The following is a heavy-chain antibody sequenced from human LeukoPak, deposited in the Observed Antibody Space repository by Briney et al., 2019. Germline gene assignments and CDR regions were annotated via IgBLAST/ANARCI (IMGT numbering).Heavy chain of an antibody. CDR2: ISGSGGST. D-gene: IGHD6-13*01. Sequence: PGGSLRLSCAASGFTFSSCAMSWVRQAPGKGLEWVSAISGSGGSTYYADSVKGRFTISRDNSKNTLYLQMNSLRAEDTAVYYCAKGPGQLVINWFDPWGQGTLVTVSS. J-gene: IGHJ5*02. CDR3: AKGPGQLVINWFDP. CDR1: GFTFSSCA. V-gene: IGHV3-23*01.